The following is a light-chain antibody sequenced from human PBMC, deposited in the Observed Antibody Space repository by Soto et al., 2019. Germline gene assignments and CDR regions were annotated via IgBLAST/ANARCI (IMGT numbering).Light chain of an antibody. CDR2: AAS. CDR3: LQHDSYPIA. CDR1: QGISKY. V-gene: IGKV1-17*03. J-gene: IGKJ5*01. Sequence: QMTWSVSAMSAXVGDXATIXXRASQGISKYLAWCQQKPGEVPKRLIYAASSLISGVPSRFSGSGSGTEFSLTISSLQPEDFATYYCLQHDSYPIAFGQGTRMEIK.